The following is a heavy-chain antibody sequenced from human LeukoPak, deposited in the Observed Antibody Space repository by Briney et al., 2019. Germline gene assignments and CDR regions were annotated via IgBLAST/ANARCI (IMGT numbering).Heavy chain of an antibody. D-gene: IGHD3-3*01. CDR2: IYYSGST. J-gene: IGHJ3*02. CDR1: GGSISSYY. V-gene: IGHV4-59*01. Sequence: PSETLSLTCTVSGGSISSYYWSWIRQPPGKGLEWIGYIYYSGSTNYNPSLKSRVTISVDTSKNQFSLKLSSVTAADTAVYYCARDRSTIFGVVKGAFDIWGQGTMVTVSS. CDR3: ARDRSTIFGVVKGAFDI.